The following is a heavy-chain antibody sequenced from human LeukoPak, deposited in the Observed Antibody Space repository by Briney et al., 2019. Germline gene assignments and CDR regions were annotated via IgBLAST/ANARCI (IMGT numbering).Heavy chain of an antibody. CDR1: VGSFSGYY. J-gene: IGHJ4*02. CDR2: INHSGST. CDR3: ARAVGGDGSGSL. D-gene: IGHD3-10*01. V-gene: IGHV4-34*01. Sequence: SETLSLTCAVYVGSFSGYYWSWIRQPPGKGLEWIGEINHSGSTNYNPSLKSRVTISVDTSKNQFSLKLSSVTAADTAVYYCARAVGGDGSGSLWGPGTLVTVSS.